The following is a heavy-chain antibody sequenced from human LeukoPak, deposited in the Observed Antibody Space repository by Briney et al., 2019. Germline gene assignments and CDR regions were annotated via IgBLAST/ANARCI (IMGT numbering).Heavy chain of an antibody. D-gene: IGHD5-12*01. CDR3: AKGVAFDY. V-gene: IGHV3-30*18. CDR2: ISYDGSHE. Sequence: PGRSLRLSCAASGFTFSSYGIHWVRQAPGKGLEWVAVISYDGSHEYYADSVKGRFTISSDNSKNTLYLQMNDLRAEDTAVYYCAKGVAFDYWGQGTLVTVSS. CDR1: GFTFSSYG. J-gene: IGHJ4*02.